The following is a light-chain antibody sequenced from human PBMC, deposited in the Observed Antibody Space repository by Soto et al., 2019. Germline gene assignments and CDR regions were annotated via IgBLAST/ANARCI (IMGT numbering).Light chain of an antibody. CDR3: QHLNSYPLT. Sequence: DIQLTQSPSFLSASVGDRVTITCRASQGISSYLAWYQQKPGKAPKLLIYAASTLQSGVPSRFSGSGSGTEFTLTISSLQPVDFATYYCQHLNSYPLTFGPGTKVDIK. J-gene: IGKJ3*01. CDR2: AAS. CDR1: QGISSY. V-gene: IGKV1-9*01.